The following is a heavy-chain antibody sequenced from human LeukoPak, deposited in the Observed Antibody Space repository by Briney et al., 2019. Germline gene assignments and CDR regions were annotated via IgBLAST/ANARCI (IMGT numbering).Heavy chain of an antibody. J-gene: IGHJ5*02. CDR3: ARVAYDFWSGRINNWFDP. CDR1: GGSISSGGYY. CDR2: IYYSGST. V-gene: IGHV4-31*03. D-gene: IGHD3-3*01. Sequence: PSETLSLTCTVSGGSISSGGYYWSWIRQHPGKGLEWIGYIYYSGSTNYNPSLKSRVTISVDTSKNQFSLKLSSVTAADTAVYYCARVAYDFWSGRINNWFDPWGQGTLVTVSS.